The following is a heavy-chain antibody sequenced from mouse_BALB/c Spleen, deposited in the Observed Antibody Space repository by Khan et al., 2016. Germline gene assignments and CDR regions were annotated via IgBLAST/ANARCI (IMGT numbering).Heavy chain of an antibody. CDR1: GDSITSGY. J-gene: IGHJ3*01. CDR2: ISYSGST. CDR3: AREGRATFAY. Sequence: EVELVESGPSLVKPSQTLSLTCSVTGDSITSGYWNWIRKFPGNKLEYMGYISYSGSTYYNPSLKSRISITRDTSKNQYYLQLNSVTTEDTATYYCAREGRATFAYWGQGTLVTVSA. V-gene: IGHV3-8*02. D-gene: IGHD3-1*01.